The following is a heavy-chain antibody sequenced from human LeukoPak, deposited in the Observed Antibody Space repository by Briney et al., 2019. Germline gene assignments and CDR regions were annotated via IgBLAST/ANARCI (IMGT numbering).Heavy chain of an antibody. V-gene: IGHV1-2*02. CDR3: AREGLGGLLSDY. D-gene: IGHD1-26*01. J-gene: IGHJ4*02. CDR2: IDPNSGGT. CDR1: GYTFTAYY. Sequence: ASVKVSCKASGYTFTAYYMHWVRQAPGQGLEWMGWIDPNSGGTNYAQKFQGRVTMTRDTSISTAYMELSRLRSDDTAVYYCAREGLGGLLSDYWGQGTLVTGSA.